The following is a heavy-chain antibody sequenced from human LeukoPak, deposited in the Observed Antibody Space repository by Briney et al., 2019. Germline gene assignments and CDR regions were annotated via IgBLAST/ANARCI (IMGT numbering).Heavy chain of an antibody. CDR1: GFTVSSNY. D-gene: IGHD2-2*01. CDR3: ASHCSSTSCYLGDYYGMDV. Sequence: PGGSLRLSCAAPGFTVSSNYMSWVRQAPGKGLEWVSVIYSGGSTYYADSVKGRFTISRDNSKNTLYLQMNSLRAEDTAVYYCASHCSSTSCYLGDYYGMDVWGQGTTVTVSS. CDR2: IYSGGST. J-gene: IGHJ6*02. V-gene: IGHV3-66*04.